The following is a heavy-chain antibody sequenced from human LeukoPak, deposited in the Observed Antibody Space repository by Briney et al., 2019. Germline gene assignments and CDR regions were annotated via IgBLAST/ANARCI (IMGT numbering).Heavy chain of an antibody. Sequence: PGRSLRLSCAASGFTFSSYAMHWVRQAPGKGLEWVAVISYDGSNKYYADSVKGRFTISRDNSKNTLYLQMNSLRAEDTAVYYCARDGVQLERRPYYFDYWGQGTLVTVSS. D-gene: IGHD1-1*01. V-gene: IGHV3-30*04. CDR2: ISYDGSNK. CDR3: ARDGVQLERRPYYFDY. J-gene: IGHJ4*02. CDR1: GFTFSSYA.